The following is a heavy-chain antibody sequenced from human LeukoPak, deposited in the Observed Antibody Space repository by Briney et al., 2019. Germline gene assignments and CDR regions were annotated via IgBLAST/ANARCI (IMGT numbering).Heavy chain of an antibody. CDR3: ARRGVGYCSGGSCYFDY. CDR1: GGTFSSYA. Sequence: EASVKVSCKASGGTFSSYAISWVRQAPGQGLEWMGRIIPIFGTANYAQKFQGRVTITTDESTSTAYMELSSLRYEDTAVYYCARRGVGYCSGGSCYFDYWGQGTLVTVSS. CDR2: IIPIFGTA. V-gene: IGHV1-69*05. D-gene: IGHD2-15*01. J-gene: IGHJ4*02.